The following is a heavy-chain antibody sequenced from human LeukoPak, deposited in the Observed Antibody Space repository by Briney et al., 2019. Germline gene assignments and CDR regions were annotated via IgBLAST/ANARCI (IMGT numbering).Heavy chain of an antibody. J-gene: IGHJ5*02. CDR2: MNPNSGNT. D-gene: IGHD2-2*01. V-gene: IGHV1-8*01. Sequence: GSSVKVSCKASGYTFTSYDINWVRQATGQGLEWMGWMNPNSGNTGYAQKFQGRVTMTRNTSISTAYMELSSLRSEDTAVYYCARGIPAATTPFDPWGQGTLVTVSS. CDR3: ARGIPAATTPFDP. CDR1: GYTFTSYD.